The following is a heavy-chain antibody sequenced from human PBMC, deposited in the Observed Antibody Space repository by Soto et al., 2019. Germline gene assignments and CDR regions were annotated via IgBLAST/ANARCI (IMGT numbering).Heavy chain of an antibody. CDR2: IHHSGTT. CDR3: ARTIYCINGVCSPLYGMYV. D-gene: IGHD2-8*01. J-gene: IGHJ6*03. Sequence: PSETLSLTCTVSGYSISSGYNWGWIRQPPGKGLEWIGSIHHSGTTHYNPSLKSRVTLLVDMSKNQFSLKLTSVTAADTAVHYFARTIYCINGVCSPLYGMYVWGKGTTVIFSS. V-gene: IGHV4-38-2*02. CDR1: GYSISSGYN.